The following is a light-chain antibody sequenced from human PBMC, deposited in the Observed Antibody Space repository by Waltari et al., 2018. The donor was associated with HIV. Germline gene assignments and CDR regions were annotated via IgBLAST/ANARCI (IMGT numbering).Light chain of an antibody. V-gene: IGLV1-40*01. CDR2: GNS. CDR1: SPNIGAGYD. J-gene: IGLJ1*01. CDR3: QSYDSSMSLYV. Sequence: QSVLTQPPSASGAPGQRVTISCTGSSPNIGAGYDVHWYQQLPGTAPKLLIYGNSNRPSGVPDRFSGSKSGTSASLAITGLQAEDEADYYCQSYDSSMSLYVFGTGTKVTVL.